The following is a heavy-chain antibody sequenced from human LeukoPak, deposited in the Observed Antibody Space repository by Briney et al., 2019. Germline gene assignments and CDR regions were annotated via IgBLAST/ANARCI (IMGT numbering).Heavy chain of an antibody. CDR3: ARLANSGPVDY. J-gene: IGHJ4*02. D-gene: IGHD4/OR15-4a*01. CDR2: INHSGST. CDR1: GGSFSGYY. Sequence: SETLSLTCAVYGGSFSGYYWSWIRQPPGKGLEWIGEINHSGSTNYNPSLKSRVTISVDTSKNQFSLKLSSVTAADTAVYYCARLANSGPVDYWGQGTLVTVSS. V-gene: IGHV4-34*01.